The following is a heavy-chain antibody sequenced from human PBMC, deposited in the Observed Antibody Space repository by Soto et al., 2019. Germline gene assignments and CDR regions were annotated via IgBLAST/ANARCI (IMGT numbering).Heavy chain of an antibody. CDR1: SRDISSNY. CDR3: ARDLWGYCGADCYPLDV. D-gene: IGHD2-21*02. Sequence: PDTIYLTCTVTSRDISSNYRSWIQQQHGKGLEWIGYMYNTGSTIYNPSLKSRVTISVDTSKNQFSLKLNSVTAADTAVYYCARDLWGYCGADCYPLDVWGQGTTVTVS. V-gene: IGHV4-59*01. CDR2: MYNTGST. J-gene: IGHJ6*02.